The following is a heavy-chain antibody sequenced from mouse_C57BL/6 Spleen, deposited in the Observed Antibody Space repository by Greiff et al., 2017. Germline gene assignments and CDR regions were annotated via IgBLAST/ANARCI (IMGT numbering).Heavy chain of an antibody. V-gene: IGHV5-12*01. CDR2: ISNGGGST. Sequence: EVQLVESGGGLVQPGGSLKLSCAASGFTFSDYYMYWVRQTPETRLEWVAYISNGGGSTYYPDTVKGRFTISRDNAKNTLYLQMSRLKSEDTAMYYCARQEGYYVGYFDVWGTGTTVTVSS. D-gene: IGHD2-3*01. J-gene: IGHJ1*03. CDR3: ARQEGYYVGYFDV. CDR1: GFTFSDYY.